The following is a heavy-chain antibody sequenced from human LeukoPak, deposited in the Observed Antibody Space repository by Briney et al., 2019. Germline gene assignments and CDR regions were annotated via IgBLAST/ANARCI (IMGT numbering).Heavy chain of an antibody. CDR3: AIGGRMATINPFDY. CDR2: ISYDGSNK. V-gene: IGHV3-30*03. CDR1: GFTFSSYG. Sequence: GGSLRLSCAASGFTFSSYGMHWVRQAPGKGLEWVAVISYDGSNKYYADSVKGRFTISRDNSKNTLYLQMNSLRAEDTAVYYCAIGGRMATINPFDYWGQGTLVTVSS. D-gene: IGHD5-24*01. J-gene: IGHJ4*02.